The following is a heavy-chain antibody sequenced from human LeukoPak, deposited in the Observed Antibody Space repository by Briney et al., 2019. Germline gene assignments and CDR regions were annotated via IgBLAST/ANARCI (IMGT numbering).Heavy chain of an antibody. J-gene: IGHJ4*02. CDR2: IYTSGST. CDR1: CGYISSGSYY. V-gene: IGHV4-61*02. D-gene: IGHD6-13*01. CDR3: ARDAGSSWYPFDY. Sequence: TLSLTCPVSCGYISSGSYYWSWIRQPARKGLEWIGRIYTSGSTNYNASRKSRITISVDTSKNQFSLKLSSVTAADTAVYCCARDAGSSWYPFDYWGRGMLVSVPS.